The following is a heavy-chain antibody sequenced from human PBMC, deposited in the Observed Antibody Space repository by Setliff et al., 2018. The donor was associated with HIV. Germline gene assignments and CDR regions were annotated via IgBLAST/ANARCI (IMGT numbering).Heavy chain of an antibody. CDR2: INHSGST. J-gene: IGHJ6*03. V-gene: IGHV4-34*01. Sequence: SETLSLTCAVYGGSFSGYYWGWIRQPPGKGLEWIGAINHSGSTNYNPSLKSRVTISVDTSKNQFSLKLSSVTAADTAVYYCARGGLWGYSSSWYHDYYYMDVWGKGTTVTVSS. CDR3: ARGGLWGYSSSWYHDYYYMDV. D-gene: IGHD6-13*01. CDR1: GGSFSGYY.